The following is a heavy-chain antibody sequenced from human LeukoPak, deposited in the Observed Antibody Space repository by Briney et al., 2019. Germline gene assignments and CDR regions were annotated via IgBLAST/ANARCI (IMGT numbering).Heavy chain of an antibody. CDR3: AKDRGGYCSGGRCDYYYYYMDV. CDR2: IWHDERDK. Sequence: GGSLRLSCAASGFTFSSYSMNWVRQAPGKGLEWVAFIWHDERDKYYAASVKGRFTISRDNSKKMLYLQMNSLRVEDTAVYYCAKDRGGYCSGGRCDYYYYYMDVWGKGTTVTVSS. J-gene: IGHJ6*03. CDR1: GFTFSSYS. D-gene: IGHD2-15*01. V-gene: IGHV3-30*02.